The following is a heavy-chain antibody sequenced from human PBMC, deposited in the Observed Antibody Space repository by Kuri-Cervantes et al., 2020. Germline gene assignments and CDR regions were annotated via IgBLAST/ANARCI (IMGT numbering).Heavy chain of an antibody. CDR3: AKEMGYCSSTSCYWSEYYYYGMDV. J-gene: IGHJ6*02. CDR2: ISSSGSTI. D-gene: IGHD2-2*01. Sequence: GESLKISCAASGFTFSDYYMSWIRQAPGKGLEWVSCISSSGSTIYYADSAKGRFTISRDNAKNSLYLQMNSLRAEDTAVYYCAKEMGYCSSTSCYWSEYYYYGMDVWGQGTTVTVSS. V-gene: IGHV3-11*04. CDR1: GFTFSDYY.